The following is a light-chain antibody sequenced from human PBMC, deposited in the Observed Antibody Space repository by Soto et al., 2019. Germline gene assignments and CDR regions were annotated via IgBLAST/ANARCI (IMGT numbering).Light chain of an antibody. CDR2: GNS. J-gene: IGLJ2*01. CDR3: QSYDSSLSVV. CDR1: SYNIGAGYD. Sequence: QSVLTQPPSVSGAPGQRVTISCTGSSYNIGAGYDVHWYQQLPGTAPKLLIYGNSNRPSGVPDRFSGSKSGTSASLAITGLQAEDEAYYYCQSYDSSLSVVFGGGTKVTVL. V-gene: IGLV1-40*01.